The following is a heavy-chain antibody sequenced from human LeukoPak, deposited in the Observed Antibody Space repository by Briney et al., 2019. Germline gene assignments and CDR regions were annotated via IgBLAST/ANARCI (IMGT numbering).Heavy chain of an antibody. Sequence: SETLSLTCTVSDGSISSYYWSWIRQSPGKGLEWIGYIYYSGSTNYNPSLKSRVTISVDTSKNQFSLKLSFVTAADTAVYYCARGYCRGPSCNRYTFDMWGQGTMATVSS. CDR3: ARGYCRGPSCNRYTFDM. CDR2: IYYSGST. V-gene: IGHV4-59*01. CDR1: DGSISSYY. D-gene: IGHD2-2*01. J-gene: IGHJ3*02.